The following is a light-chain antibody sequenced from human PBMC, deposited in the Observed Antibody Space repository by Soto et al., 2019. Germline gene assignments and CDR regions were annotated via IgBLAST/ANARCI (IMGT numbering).Light chain of an antibody. V-gene: IGLV4-69*01. CDR1: RGHSNYG. CDR3: QTWGTGNWV. J-gene: IGLJ3*02. CDR2: LTSDGSH. Sequence: QAVVTQSPSASASLGASVKLTCTLSRGHSNYGITWHQQQPGKGPRYLMKLTSDGSHSKGDGIPDRFSGSSSGAERYLSISSLQSEDEAVYYCQTWGTGNWVFGGGTKVTVL.